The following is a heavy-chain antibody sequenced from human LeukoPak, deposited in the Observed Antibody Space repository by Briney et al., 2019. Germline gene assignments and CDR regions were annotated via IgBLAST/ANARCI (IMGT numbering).Heavy chain of an antibody. D-gene: IGHD2-2*01. CDR3: AKDLVVPAAMYKTYYYYGMDV. J-gene: IGHJ6*02. V-gene: IGHV3-30*02. Sequence: PGGSLRLSCAASGFTFSSYGMHWVRQAPGKGLEWVAFIRYDGSNKYYADSVKGRFTISRDNSKNTLYLQMNSLRAEDTAVYYCAKDLVVPAAMYKTYYYYGMDVWGQGTTVTVSS. CDR2: IRYDGSNK. CDR1: GFTFSSYG.